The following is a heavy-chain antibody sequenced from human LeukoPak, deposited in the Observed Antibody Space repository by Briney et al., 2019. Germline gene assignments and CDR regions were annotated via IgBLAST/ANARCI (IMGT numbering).Heavy chain of an antibody. D-gene: IGHD3-9*01. V-gene: IGHV3-74*01. Sequence: PGGSLRLSCAASGFTFSRYWMHWVRQAPGKGLVWVSRINGDGSTTSYADSVKGRFTISRDNSKNTLYLQMNSLRAEDTAVYYCAKDPRYYDILTGYSGYFQHWGQGTLVTVSS. J-gene: IGHJ1*01. CDR2: INGDGSTT. CDR1: GFTFSRYW. CDR3: AKDPRYYDILTGYSGYFQH.